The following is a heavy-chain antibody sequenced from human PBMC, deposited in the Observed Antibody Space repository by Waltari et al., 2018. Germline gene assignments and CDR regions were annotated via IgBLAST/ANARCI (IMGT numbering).Heavy chain of an antibody. CDR2: IYYSGRS. CDR3: ARRKYYDSTGYWYYFDY. D-gene: IGHD3-22*01. V-gene: IGHV4-59*08. CDR1: GGSMNNYY. Sequence: QVQLQESGPGLVKPSETLSLTCTVSGGSMNNYYWTWFRQSPGKGLEWIGHIYYSGRSTYNPSRKSRVTISVDTSKNQFSLKLSSVTAADTAVYFCARRKYYDSTGYWYYFDYWGQGTLVTVSS. J-gene: IGHJ4*02.